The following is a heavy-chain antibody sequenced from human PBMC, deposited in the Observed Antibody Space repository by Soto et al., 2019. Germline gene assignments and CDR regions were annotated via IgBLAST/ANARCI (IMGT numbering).Heavy chain of an antibody. D-gene: IGHD1-7*01. V-gene: IGHV4-61*01. CDR3: ARLRTTAKGWIHYYYGIDV. CDR2: IYYSGGT. CDR1: GGSVSSGSYY. J-gene: IGHJ6*02. Sequence: QVQLQESGPGLVKPSETLSLTCTVSGGSVSSGSYYWSWIRQPPGKGLEWIGYIYYSGGTNYNPSLQSPVTISVDTSKNQFSLKLSSVTAADTAVYYSARLRTTAKGWIHYYYGIDVWGQGTTVTVSS.